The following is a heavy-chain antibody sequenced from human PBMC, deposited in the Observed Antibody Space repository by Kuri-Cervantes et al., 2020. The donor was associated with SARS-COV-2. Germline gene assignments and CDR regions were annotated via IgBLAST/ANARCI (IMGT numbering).Heavy chain of an antibody. CDR3: AKSPRDGYGNWFDP. Sequence: GESLKISCTTSGFTFSNYAMTWVRQAPGKGLEWVSTTSGSGGSTYYADSVKGRFTLSRDNSKTTVYLQMNSLRTDDTVVYYCAKSPRDGYGNWFDPWGQGTLVTVSS. CDR2: TSGSGGST. D-gene: IGHD5-18*01. CDR1: GFTFSNYA. V-gene: IGHV3-23*01. J-gene: IGHJ5*02.